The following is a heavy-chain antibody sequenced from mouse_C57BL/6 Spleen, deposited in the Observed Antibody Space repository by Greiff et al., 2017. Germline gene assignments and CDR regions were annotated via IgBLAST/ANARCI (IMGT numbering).Heavy chain of an antibody. CDR2: IDPENGDT. J-gene: IGHJ2*01. V-gene: IGHV14-4*01. CDR1: GFNIKDDY. CDR3: TTGTTVVAYYFDD. Sequence: VQLQQSGAELVRPGASVKLSCTASGFNIKDDYMHWVKQRPEQGLEWIGWIDPENGDTEYASKFQGKATITADTSSNTAYLQLSSLTSEDTAVYYCTTGTTVVAYYFDDWGQGTTLTVSS. D-gene: IGHD1-1*01.